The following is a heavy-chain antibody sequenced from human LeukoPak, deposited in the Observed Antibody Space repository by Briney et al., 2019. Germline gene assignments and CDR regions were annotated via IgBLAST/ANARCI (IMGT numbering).Heavy chain of an antibody. D-gene: IGHD5-18*01. CDR1: GYTFTSYG. CDR3: ARDSDTAMSDY. J-gene: IGHJ4*02. Sequence: ASVNVSFMASGYTFTSYGISWVRQAPGQGLEWMGWICAYNGNTNYAQKLHGRVTMTTDTSKSTAYMELRSLRYDDTAVYYCARDSDTAMSDYWGQGTLVTVSS. CDR2: ICAYNGNT. V-gene: IGHV1-18*01.